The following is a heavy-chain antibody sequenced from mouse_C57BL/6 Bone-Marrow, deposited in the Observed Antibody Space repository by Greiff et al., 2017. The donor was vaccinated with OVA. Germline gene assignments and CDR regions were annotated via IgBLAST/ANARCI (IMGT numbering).Heavy chain of an antibody. CDR1: GYTFTSYG. D-gene: IGHD2-1*01. J-gene: IGHJ4*01. CDR3: ARGKYGKKSY. V-gene: IGHV1-81*01. CDR2: IYPRSGNT. Sequence: QVQLKESGAELARPGASVKLSCKASGYTFTSYGISWVKQRTGQGLEWIGEIYPRSGNTYYNEKFKGKATLTADKSSSTAYMELRSLTSEDSAVYFCARGKYGKKSYWGQGTSVTVSS.